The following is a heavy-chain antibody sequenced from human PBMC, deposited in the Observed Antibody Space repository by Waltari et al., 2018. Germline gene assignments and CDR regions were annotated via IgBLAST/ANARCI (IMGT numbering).Heavy chain of an antibody. CDR1: GYNFIDYC. D-gene: IGHD7-27*01. V-gene: IGHV1-2*04. Sequence: QVQLVQSEAEVRKHGASVKVSCQASGYNFIDYCVHWVRQAPGQGLEWMGEVNPSTAGTMYIRKYEGWVTFSPDTALNTAYMEVNRLKSDDTATYFCARARAWGPKAFDVWGQGTRLTVSS. CDR2: VNPSTAGT. CDR3: ARARAWGPKAFDV. J-gene: IGHJ3*01.